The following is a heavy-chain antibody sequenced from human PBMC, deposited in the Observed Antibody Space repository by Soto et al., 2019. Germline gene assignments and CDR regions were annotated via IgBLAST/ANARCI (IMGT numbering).Heavy chain of an antibody. J-gene: IGHJ6*02. CDR2: IPQEGVDG. V-gene: IGHV3-7*03. Sequence: GGSLGLSCEVSGFVFSMYSMSWVRQTPGKGLEWVAKIPQEGVDGHYADSVKGRFTISRDNGKNSLYLQMNNLRAEDTAVYYCARDHLILPAHDFFYGSDVWGRGATVTVSS. D-gene: IGHD2-21*02. CDR1: GFVFSMYS. CDR3: ARDHLILPAHDFFYGSDV.